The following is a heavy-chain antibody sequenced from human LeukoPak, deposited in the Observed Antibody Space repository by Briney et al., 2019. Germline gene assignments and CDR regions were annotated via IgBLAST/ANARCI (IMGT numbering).Heavy chain of an antibody. V-gene: IGHV3-23*01. Sequence: GGSLRLSCAASGFTSGFTFSDSAMCWVRQAPGKGLEWVSAMTEGPGRKLYADSVKGRFNIYRDNSRNTLYLEMNSLRAEDTAVYYCAKIFSAPPYSSSKSDYWGQGTLVTVSS. D-gene: IGHD6-13*01. CDR3: AKIFSAPPYSSSKSDY. J-gene: IGHJ4*02. CDR1: GFTFSDSA. CDR2: MTEGPGRK.